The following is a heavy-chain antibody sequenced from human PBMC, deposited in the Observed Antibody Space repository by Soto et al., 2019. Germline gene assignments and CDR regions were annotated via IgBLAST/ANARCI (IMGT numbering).Heavy chain of an antibody. V-gene: IGHV1-69*13. Sequence: SVKVSCTASGGTFSSYAISWVRQAPGQGLEWMGGIIPIFGTANYAQKFQGRVTITADESTSTAYMELSSLRSEDTAVYYCGVFGSGNYYYGMDVWGQGTTVTVSS. J-gene: IGHJ6*02. CDR1: GGTFSSYA. CDR2: IIPIFGTA. CDR3: GVFGSGNYYYGMDV. D-gene: IGHD6-6*01.